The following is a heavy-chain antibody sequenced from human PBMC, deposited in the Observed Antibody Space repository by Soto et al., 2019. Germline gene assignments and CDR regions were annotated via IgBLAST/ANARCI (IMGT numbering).Heavy chain of an antibody. CDR2: LQTDGSHP. CDR1: GFTFNSYC. CDR3: ARGGDPDY. Sequence: EVQLVESGGGLVQPGGSLRLSCVASGFTFNSYCMHWVRQAPGEGLMWVSRLQTDGSHPDYADSVKGRFTISRDNAKNTLYLQMNNLGVEYTAVYYCARGGDPDYWGQGTLVSVSS. V-gene: IGHV3-74*01. D-gene: IGHD2-21*02. J-gene: IGHJ4*02.